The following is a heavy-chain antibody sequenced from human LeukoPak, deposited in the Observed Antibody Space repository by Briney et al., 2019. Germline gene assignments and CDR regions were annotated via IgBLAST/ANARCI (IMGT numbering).Heavy chain of an antibody. J-gene: IGHJ4*02. V-gene: IGHV3-33*01. CDR3: ARGYSSGSRWLDY. D-gene: IGHD3-22*01. CDR2: IWYDGSNK. CDR1: GFTFSSYG. Sequence: PGRSLRLSCAASGFTFSSYGMHWVRQAPGKGLEWVAVIWYDGSNKYYADSVKGRFTISRDNSKNTLYLQMNSLGAEDTAVYYCARGYSSGSRWLDYWGQGTLVTVSS.